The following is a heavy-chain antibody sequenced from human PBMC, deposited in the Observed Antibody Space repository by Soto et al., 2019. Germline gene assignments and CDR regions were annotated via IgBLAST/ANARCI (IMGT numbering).Heavy chain of an antibody. V-gene: IGHV3-21*01. D-gene: IGHD2-15*01. Sequence: EVQLVESGGGLVKPGGSLRLSCAASGFTFSSYSMNWVRQAPGKGLEWVSSISSSSSYIYYADSVKGRFTISRDNAKNSLYLQRSSLRAEDTAVYYCARDTHESALRWAYYYYGMDVWGQGTTVTVSS. CDR2: ISSSSSYI. CDR1: GFTFSSYS. CDR3: ARDTHESALRWAYYYYGMDV. J-gene: IGHJ6*02.